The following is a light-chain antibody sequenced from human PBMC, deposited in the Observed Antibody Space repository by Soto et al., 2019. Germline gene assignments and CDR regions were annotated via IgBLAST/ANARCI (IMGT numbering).Light chain of an antibody. J-gene: IGLJ1*01. Sequence: QAVVTQEPSLTVSPGGTVTLTCGSSTGTVTSGHYPSWFQQKPGQAPRTLIYDTVKKHSWTPARFSGSLLGGKAALTLSGAQPEDEAHYYCLLSYNCPEVFGPGTKATVL. CDR1: TGTVTSGHY. CDR3: LLSYNCPEV. V-gene: IGLV7-46*01. CDR2: DTV.